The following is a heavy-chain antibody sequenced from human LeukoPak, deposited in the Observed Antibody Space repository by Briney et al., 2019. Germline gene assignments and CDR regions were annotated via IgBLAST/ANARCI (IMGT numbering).Heavy chain of an antibody. V-gene: IGHV1-8*01. Sequence: GASVKVSCKASRYTFTSYDINWVRQATGQGVEWMGWMNPNSGNTGYAQKFQGRVTMTTDTSTSTAYMELRSLRSDDTAVYYCARGNSSSSWYGYYYYMDVWGKGTTVTVSS. D-gene: IGHD6-13*01. CDR1: RYTFTSYD. J-gene: IGHJ6*03. CDR2: MNPNSGNT. CDR3: ARGNSSSSWYGYYYYMDV.